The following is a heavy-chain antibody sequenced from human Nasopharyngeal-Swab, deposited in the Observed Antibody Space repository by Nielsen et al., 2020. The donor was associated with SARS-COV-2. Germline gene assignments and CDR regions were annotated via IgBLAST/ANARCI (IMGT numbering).Heavy chain of an antibody. V-gene: IGHV3-30-3*01. CDR2: ISYDGSNK. CDR3: ARTDSSGYYPVTYYYYGMDV. D-gene: IGHD3-22*01. Sequence: VRQAPGKGLEWVAVISYDGSNKYYADSVKGRFTISRDNSKYTLYLQMNSLRAYDTTVYYCARTDSSGYYPVTYYYYGMDVWGQGTTVTVSS. J-gene: IGHJ6*02.